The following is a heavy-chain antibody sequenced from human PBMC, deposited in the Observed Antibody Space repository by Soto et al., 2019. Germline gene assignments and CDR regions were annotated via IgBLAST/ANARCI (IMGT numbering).Heavy chain of an antibody. V-gene: IGHV4-61*01. CDR3: AGGGDRYKTGY. CDR2: MLYSGST. CDR1: GGSVSSLPYY. D-gene: IGHD1-1*01. J-gene: IGHJ4*02. Sequence: QVQLQESGPGLVKPSETLSLTCTVSGGSVSSLPYYWSWIRQPPGKGLEWIGYMLYSGSTNYNPSLTIRVTISVDTSKNQFSLKLNSVTAADTAVYFCAGGGDRYKTGYWGQGTLVTVSS.